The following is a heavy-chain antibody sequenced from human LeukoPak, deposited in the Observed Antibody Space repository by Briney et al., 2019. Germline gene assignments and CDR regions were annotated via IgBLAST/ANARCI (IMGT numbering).Heavy chain of an antibody. V-gene: IGHV3-7*01. Sequence: GGSLRLSCAASGFTFSSYWMSWVRQAPGKELEWVANIKQDGSEKYYVDSVKGRFTISRDNAKNSLYLQMNSLRAEDTAVYYCARALLSYSGSYYAPPGAFDYWGQGTLATVSS. CDR1: GFTFSSYW. CDR2: IKQDGSEK. D-gene: IGHD1-26*01. CDR3: ARALLSYSGSYYAPPGAFDY. J-gene: IGHJ4*02.